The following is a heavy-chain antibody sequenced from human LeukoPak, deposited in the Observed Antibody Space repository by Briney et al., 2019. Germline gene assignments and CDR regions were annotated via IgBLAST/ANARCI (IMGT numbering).Heavy chain of an antibody. CDR2: IYYSGST. V-gene: IGHV4-59*01. D-gene: IGHD2-15*01. CDR1: GGSISSYY. Sequence: PSETLSLTCTVSGGSISSYYWSWIRQPPGRGLEWIGYIYYSGSTNYNPSLKSRVTISVDTSKNQFSLQLSSVTAADTAVYYCARDLRYGRRYYYGMDVWGQGTTVTVSS. CDR3: ARDLRYGRRYYYGMDV. J-gene: IGHJ6*02.